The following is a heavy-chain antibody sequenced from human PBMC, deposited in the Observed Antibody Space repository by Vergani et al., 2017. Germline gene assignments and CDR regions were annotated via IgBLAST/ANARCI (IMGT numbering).Heavy chain of an antibody. D-gene: IGHD5-12*01. CDR3: ARIRSMGRSGYDIFDF. CDR1: GFSILTSEMC. Sequence: QVTLRESGPALVKPTQTLTLTCTFSGFSILTSEMCVSWIRQPPGKALEWLALIDWNDNKYFNTSLKTRLTISKDASKNQVVLTMTNMDPVDTATYYCARIRSMGRSGYDIFDFWGQGSLVTVAS. J-gene: IGHJ4*02. CDR2: IDWNDNK. V-gene: IGHV2-70*01.